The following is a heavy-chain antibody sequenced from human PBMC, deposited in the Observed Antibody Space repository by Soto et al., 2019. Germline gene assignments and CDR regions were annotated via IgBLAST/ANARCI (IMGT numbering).Heavy chain of an antibody. V-gene: IGHV2-5*02. CDR3: AHSSSDLDPAMDV. CDR2: IYWDDDK. J-gene: IGHJ6*02. D-gene: IGHD3-3*01. CDR1: GLSLTTNGLS. Sequence: QITLKESGPTLVKPTQTLTLTCAFSGLSLTTNGLSVGWVRQPPGKALEWLALIYWDDDKRYSPSLKSRLTTTRDTSKNQVVLTMTNMDPVDTAAYYCAHSSSDLDPAMDVWGQGTTVSVSS.